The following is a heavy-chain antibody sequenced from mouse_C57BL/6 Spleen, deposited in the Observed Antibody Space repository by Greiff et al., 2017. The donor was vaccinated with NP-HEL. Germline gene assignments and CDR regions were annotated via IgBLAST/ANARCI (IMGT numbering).Heavy chain of an antibody. J-gene: IGHJ4*01. V-gene: IGHV1-82*01. CDR1: GYAFSSSW. CDR2: IYPGDGDT. CDR3: AIDPYYDGSLYAMDY. D-gene: IGHD1-1*01. Sequence: VQLQQSGPELVKPGASVKISCKASGYAFSSSWMNWVKQRPGKGLEWIGRIYPGDGDTNYNGKFKGKATLTADKSSSTAYMQLSSLTSEDSAVYFCAIDPYYDGSLYAMDYWGQGTSVTVSS.